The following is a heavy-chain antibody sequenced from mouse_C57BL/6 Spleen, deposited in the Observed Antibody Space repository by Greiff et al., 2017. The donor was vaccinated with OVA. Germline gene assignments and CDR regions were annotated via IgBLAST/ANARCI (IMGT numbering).Heavy chain of an antibody. CDR1: GFTFSDYG. CDR3: ARNYYGSSYGYYFDY. V-gene: IGHV5-17*01. CDR2: ISSGSSTI. J-gene: IGHJ2*01. Sequence: EVHLVESGGGLVKPGGSLKLSCAASGFTFSDYGMHWVRQAPEKGLEWVAYISSGSSTIYYADTVKGRFTISRDNAKNTLFLQMTSLRSEDTAMYYCARNYYGSSYGYYFDYWGQGTTLTVSS. D-gene: IGHD1-1*01.